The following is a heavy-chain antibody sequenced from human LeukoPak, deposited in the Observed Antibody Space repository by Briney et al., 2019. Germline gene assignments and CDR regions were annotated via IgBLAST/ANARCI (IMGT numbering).Heavy chain of an antibody. CDR2: ISYDGSNK. Sequence: GGSLRLSWAASGFTFGSYGMHWVRQAPGKGLEWVAVISYDGSNKYYADSVKGRFTISRDNSKNTLYLQMNSLRAEDTAVYYCAKGKQQLDYWGQGTLVTVSS. CDR1: GFTFGSYG. V-gene: IGHV3-30*18. J-gene: IGHJ4*02. CDR3: AKGKQQLDY. D-gene: IGHD6-13*01.